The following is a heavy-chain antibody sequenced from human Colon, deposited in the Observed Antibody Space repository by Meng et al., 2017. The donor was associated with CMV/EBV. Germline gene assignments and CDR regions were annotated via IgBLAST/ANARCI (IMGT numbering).Heavy chain of an antibody. D-gene: IGHD3-22*01. J-gene: IGHJ1*01. Sequence: QVQLGQSGAEVKKPGASVKVSCKASGYTFTGYYMHWVRQAPGQGLEWMGWINPNSGGTNYAQKFQGRVTMTRDTSISTAYMELSGLRSDDTAVYYCATVSSGYYLYFQHWGQGTLVTVSS. CDR1: GYTFTGYY. V-gene: IGHV1-2*02. CDR3: ATVSSGYYLYFQH. CDR2: INPNSGGT.